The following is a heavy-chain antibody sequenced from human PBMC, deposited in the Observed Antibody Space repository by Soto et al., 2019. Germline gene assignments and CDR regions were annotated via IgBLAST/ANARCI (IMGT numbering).Heavy chain of an antibody. Sequence: QVQLVESGGGVVQPGRSLRLSCAASGFTFSSYGMHWVRQAPGKGLEWVAVISYDGSNKYYADSVKGRFTISRDNSKNTLYLRMNSLRAEDTAVYYCAKDHVVVVTAIPDYWGQGTLVTVSS. D-gene: IGHD2-21*02. CDR2: ISYDGSNK. V-gene: IGHV3-30*18. CDR1: GFTFSSYG. J-gene: IGHJ4*02. CDR3: AKDHVVVVTAIPDY.